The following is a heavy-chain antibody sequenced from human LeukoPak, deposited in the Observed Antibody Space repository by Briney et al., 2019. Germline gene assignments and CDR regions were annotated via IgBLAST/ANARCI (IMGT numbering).Heavy chain of an antibody. D-gene: IGHD3-10*01. J-gene: IGHJ4*02. CDR2: IYPADSDT. V-gene: IGHV5-51*01. Sequence: GESLKISCKGSGYNFTNYWIGWVRQMPGKGLECMGIIYPADSDTRYSPSFQGQVTLSADKSISTAYLQWSSLKASDTAMYYCARRAVRGGLDFWGQGTLVTVSS. CDR3: ARRAVRGGLDF. CDR1: GYNFTNYW.